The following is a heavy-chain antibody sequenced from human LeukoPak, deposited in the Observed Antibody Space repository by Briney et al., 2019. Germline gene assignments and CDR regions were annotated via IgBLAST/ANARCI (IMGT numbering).Heavy chain of an antibody. CDR3: ARKKARYSSWNRWFDP. V-gene: IGHV3-21*01. D-gene: IGHD6-19*01. Sequence: GGSLRLSCAASGFTFSSYSMNWVRQAPGKGLEWVSSISSSSSYIYYADSVKGRFTISRDNAKNSLYLQMNSLRAEDTAVYYCARKKARYSSWNRWFDPWGQGTLVTVSS. CDR1: GFTFSSYS. J-gene: IGHJ5*02. CDR2: ISSSSSYI.